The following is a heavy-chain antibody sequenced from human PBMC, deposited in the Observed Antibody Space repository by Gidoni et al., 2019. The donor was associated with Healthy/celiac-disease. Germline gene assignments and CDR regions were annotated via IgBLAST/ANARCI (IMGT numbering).Heavy chain of an antibody. D-gene: IGHD3-3*01. CDR1: GYSFTSYW. V-gene: IGHV5-51*01. Sequence: EVQLVQSGAEVKKPGESLKISCTGSGYSFTSYWIGWVRQMPGKGLEWMGIIYPGDSDTRYSPSFQGQVTISADKSISTAYLQWSSLKASDTAMYYCARSDDFWSGYYYFDYWGQGTLVTVSS. J-gene: IGHJ4*02. CDR2: IYPGDSDT. CDR3: ARSDDFWSGYYYFDY.